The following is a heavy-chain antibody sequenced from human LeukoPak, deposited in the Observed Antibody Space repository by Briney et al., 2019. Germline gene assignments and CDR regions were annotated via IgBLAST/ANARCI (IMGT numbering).Heavy chain of an antibody. D-gene: IGHD3-22*01. Sequence: ASVKVSCRASGYPFTGYFIYWVRQAPGQGLEWMGWINPHSGGTKYAQKFQGRVTMTTDTSTSTAYMELRSLRSDDTAVYYCARGLVYYDSSLFDYWGQGTLVTVSS. CDR3: ARGLVYYDSSLFDY. CDR2: INPHSGGT. CDR1: GYPFTGYF. J-gene: IGHJ4*02. V-gene: IGHV1-2*02.